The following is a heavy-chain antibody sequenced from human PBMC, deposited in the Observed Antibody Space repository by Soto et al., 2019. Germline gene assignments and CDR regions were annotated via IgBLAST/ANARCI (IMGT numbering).Heavy chain of an antibody. V-gene: IGHV3-30-3*01. J-gene: IGHJ3*02. CDR3: SRDHGAFDI. CDR1: GFTFSSYA. Sequence: QVQLVESGGGVVQPGRSLRLSCAASGFTFSSYAMHWVRQAPGKGLEWVAVISYDGSNKYYADSVKGRFTISRDNSKNTLYLQMNSLRAEDTVVYYCSRDHGAFDIWGQGTMVTVSS. CDR2: ISYDGSNK.